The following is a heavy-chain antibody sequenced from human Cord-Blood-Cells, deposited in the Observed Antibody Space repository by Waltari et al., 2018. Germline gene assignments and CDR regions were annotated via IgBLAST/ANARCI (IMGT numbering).Heavy chain of an antibody. V-gene: IGHV3-30-3*01. Sequence: QVQLVESGGGVVQLGRSLRLSCADAGFTFSIYAMHWVRQAPGKGLEWVAVISYDGSNKYYADSVKGRFTISRDNSKNTLYLQMNSLRAEDTAVYYCARGSIAARLDYWGQGTLVTVSS. CDR1: GFTFSIYA. CDR2: ISYDGSNK. J-gene: IGHJ4*02. CDR3: ARGSIAARLDY. D-gene: IGHD6-6*01.